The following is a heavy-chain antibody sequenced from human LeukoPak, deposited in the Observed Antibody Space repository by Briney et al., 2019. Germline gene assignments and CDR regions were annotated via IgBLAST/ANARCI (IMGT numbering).Heavy chain of an antibody. CDR2: IYYSGSI. CDR1: GGSISSYY. V-gene: IGHV4-59*01. J-gene: IGHJ5*02. CDR3: ARGAPVAGTLHLP. Sequence: SSETLSLTCTVSGGSISSYYWSWIRQPPGKGLEWIGYIYYSGSINYNPSLKSRVTISVDTSKNQFSLKLSSVTAADTAVYYCARGAPVAGTLHLPWGQGTLVTVSS. D-gene: IGHD6-19*01.